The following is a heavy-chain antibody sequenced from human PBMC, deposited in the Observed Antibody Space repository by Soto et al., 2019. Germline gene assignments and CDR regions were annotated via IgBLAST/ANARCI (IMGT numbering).Heavy chain of an antibody. CDR2: IKSKTDGGTT. CDR1: GLTFTEAW. D-gene: IGHD2-2*01. V-gene: IGHV3-15*01. Sequence: GGSLRLSCVASGLTFTEAWMNWARQAPGKGLEWVGRIKSKTDGGTTNYASTVQGSLTISIDDSRNTLYLQSNSLKSEATAVYYCSTVAMARSDCSSTTCPIGWGQGTLVTVSS. CDR3: STVAMARSDCSSTTCPIG. J-gene: IGHJ4*02.